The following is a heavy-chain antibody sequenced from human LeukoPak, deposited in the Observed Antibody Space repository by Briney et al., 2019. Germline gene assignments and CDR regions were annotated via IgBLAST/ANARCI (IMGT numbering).Heavy chain of an antibody. J-gene: IGHJ4*02. CDR2: IQHGGTT. Sequence: GGSLRLSCATSGFSFSGAWLSWVRQAPGKGLEWIGRIQHGGTTDYAAPVKCRFTISRDDSKATLYLQMNSLKTEDTAIYYCTTVTHFYLGGQGTLVTVSS. D-gene: IGHD2-15*01. CDR3: TTVTHFYL. V-gene: IGHV3-15*01. CDR1: GFSFSGAW.